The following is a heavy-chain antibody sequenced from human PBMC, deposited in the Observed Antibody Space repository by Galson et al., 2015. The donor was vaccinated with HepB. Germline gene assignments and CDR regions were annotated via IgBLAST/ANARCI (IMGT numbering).Heavy chain of an antibody. CDR3: AKDQKWLVRSYYGMDV. J-gene: IGHJ6*02. CDR2: ISGSGGST. CDR1: GFTFSSYA. D-gene: IGHD6-19*01. Sequence: SLRLSCAASGFTFSSYAMSWVRQAPGKGLEWVSAISGSGGSTYYADSVKGRFTISRDNSKNTLYLQMNSLRAEDTAVYYCAKDQKWLVRSYYGMDVWGQGTTVTVSS. V-gene: IGHV3-23*01.